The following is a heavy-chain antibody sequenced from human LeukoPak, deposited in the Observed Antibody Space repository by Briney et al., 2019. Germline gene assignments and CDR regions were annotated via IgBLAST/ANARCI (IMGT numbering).Heavy chain of an antibody. CDR1: GIIFSSYA. Sequence: GGSLRLSCTASGIIFSSYAMSWVRQAPGKGLEWVSTISGSGGSTYYADSVKGRFTISRDNSENTLYLQMNSLRADDTAVYYCARDPGEMIVATTFDYWGQGTLVTVSS. CDR2: ISGSGGST. CDR3: ARDPGEMIVATTFDY. D-gene: IGHD5-12*01. V-gene: IGHV3-23*01. J-gene: IGHJ4*02.